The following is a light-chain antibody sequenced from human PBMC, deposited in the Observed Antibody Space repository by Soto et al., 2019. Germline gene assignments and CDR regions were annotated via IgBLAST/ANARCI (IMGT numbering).Light chain of an antibody. J-gene: IGKJ1*01. CDR3: QQYNSYAWT. Sequence: DIQMTESPSTLSASVGDGVTITCRASQSISSWLAWYQQKPGKAPKPLIFAASSLQSGVPPRFSGSGSGTEFTLTISSLQPDDFATYYCQQYNSYAWTFGQGTKVDIK. CDR1: QSISSW. V-gene: IGKV1-5*01. CDR2: AAS.